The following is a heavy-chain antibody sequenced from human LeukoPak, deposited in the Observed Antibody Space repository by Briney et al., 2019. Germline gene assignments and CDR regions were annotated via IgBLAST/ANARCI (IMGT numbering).Heavy chain of an antibody. CDR2: IIPILGIA. V-gene: IGHV1-69*04. J-gene: IGHJ4*02. D-gene: IGHD3-22*01. CDR3: ARVSLYDSSGYYLDY. Sequence: ASVKVSCKASGGTFSSYAISWVRQAPGQGLERMGRIIPILGIANYAQKFQGRVTITADKSTSTAYMELSSLRSEDTAVYYCARVSLYDSSGYYLDYWGQGTLVTVSS. CDR1: GGTFSSYA.